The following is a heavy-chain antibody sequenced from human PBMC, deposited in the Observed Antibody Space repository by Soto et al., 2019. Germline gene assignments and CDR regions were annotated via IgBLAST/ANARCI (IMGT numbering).Heavy chain of an antibody. CDR1: GASIYNGGYF. Sequence: SETLSLTCSVSGASIYNGGYFWSWIRQSPGKGLEWIGHIHNSGSPYNNPSLKSRVTISADTSMNQFSLTLTSVTAADTAVYYCARDRVMLTFGGASQEWLIDSWGPRTLVTVSS. D-gene: IGHD3-16*01. V-gene: IGHV4-30-4*01. CDR2: IHNSGSP. J-gene: IGHJ4*02. CDR3: ARDRVMLTFGGASQEWLIDS.